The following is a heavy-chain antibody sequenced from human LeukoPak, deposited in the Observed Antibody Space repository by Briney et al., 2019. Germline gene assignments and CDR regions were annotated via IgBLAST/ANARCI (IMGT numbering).Heavy chain of an antibody. CDR1: GGSISSSSYY. V-gene: IGHV4-39*07. CDR2: IYYSGST. Sequence: SETLSLTCTVSGGSISSSSYYWGWIRQPPGKGLEWIGSIYYSGSTYYNPSLKSRVTISVDTSKNQFSLRLNSVTAADTAVYYCARSRAFNSGAFDPWGQGSLVTVSS. D-gene: IGHD1-26*01. J-gene: IGHJ5*02. CDR3: ARSRAFNSGAFDP.